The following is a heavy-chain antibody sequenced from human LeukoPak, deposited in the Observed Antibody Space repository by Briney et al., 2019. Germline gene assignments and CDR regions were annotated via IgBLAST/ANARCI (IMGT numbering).Heavy chain of an antibody. D-gene: IGHD2-2*01. CDR1: GGSFSGYY. CDR3: ARSREYCSSTSCTNWFDP. V-gene: IGHV4-59*10. CDR2: IYTSGST. Sequence: SETLSLTCAVYGGSFSGYYWSWIRQPAGKGLEWIGRIYTSGSTNYNPSLKSRVTMSVDTSKNQFSLKLSSVTAADTAVYYCARSREYCSSTSCTNWFDPWGQGTLVTVSS. J-gene: IGHJ5*02.